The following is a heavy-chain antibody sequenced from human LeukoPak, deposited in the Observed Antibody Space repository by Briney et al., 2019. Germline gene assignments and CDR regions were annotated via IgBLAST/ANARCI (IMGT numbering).Heavy chain of an antibody. J-gene: IGHJ3*02. Sequence: PGGSLRLSCAASGFTFSSYWMHWVRQGPGEGLVWVSRINSDGSSANYADSVKGGFTISRDNAKNTLYLQMNGLRAEDTAVYYCARRRPGFFAFDIWGQGTMVTVSS. CDR2: INSDGSSA. CDR1: GFTFSSYW. V-gene: IGHV3-74*01. CDR3: ARRRPGFFAFDI.